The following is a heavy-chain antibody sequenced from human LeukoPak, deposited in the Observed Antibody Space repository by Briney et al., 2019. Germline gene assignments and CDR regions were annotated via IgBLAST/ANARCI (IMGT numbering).Heavy chain of an antibody. D-gene: IGHD2/OR15-2a*01. V-gene: IGHV3-74*01. Sequence: GGSLRLSCAASGNYWMHWVRQAPGKGLVWVSHINSDGSWTSYADSVKGRFTISKDNAKNTVYLQMNRLRAEDTAVYYCVSFYETYWGRGTLVTVSS. CDR3: VSFYETY. CDR1: GNYW. CDR2: INSDGSWT. J-gene: IGHJ4*02.